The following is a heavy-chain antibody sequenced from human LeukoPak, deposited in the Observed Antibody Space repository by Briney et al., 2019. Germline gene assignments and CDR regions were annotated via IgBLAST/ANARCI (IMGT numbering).Heavy chain of an antibody. Sequence: SETLSLTCAVSGYSISSGYYWGWIRQPPGKGLEWIGSIYHSGSTYYNPSLKSRVTISVDTSKNQFSLKLSSVTAADTAVYYCARRIGYSSSWSNWFDPWGQGILVTVSS. V-gene: IGHV4-38-2*01. J-gene: IGHJ5*02. CDR2: IYHSGST. CDR1: GYSISSGYY. D-gene: IGHD6-13*01. CDR3: ARRIGYSSSWSNWFDP.